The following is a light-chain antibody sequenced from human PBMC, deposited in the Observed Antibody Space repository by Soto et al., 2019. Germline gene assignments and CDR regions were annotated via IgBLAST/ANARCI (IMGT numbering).Light chain of an antibody. CDR1: RSISSAH. CDR2: GSS. CDR3: QQYGSSSWT. Sequence: EIVLTQSPGTLSLSLGERATLSCRTSRSISSAHLAWYQHKPGQAPRLLVYGSSSRATGIPDRFSGSGSGTDFTLTISRLEPEDFAVHYCQQYGSSSWTFGQGTKVEIK. J-gene: IGKJ1*01. V-gene: IGKV3-20*01.